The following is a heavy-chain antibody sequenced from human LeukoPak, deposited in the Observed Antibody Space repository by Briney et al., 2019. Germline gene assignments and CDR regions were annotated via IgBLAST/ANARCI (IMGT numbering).Heavy chain of an antibody. CDR2: IKHSGIT. D-gene: IGHD2-15*01. CDR3: ARKSIEVSGRQPYDY. CDR1: GGSFSGYY. Sequence: SETLSLTCAVYGGSFSGYYWIWIRQSAGKGLEWSGEIKHSGITNYNPSLKSRVTISVDTSKTQFSLKLISVTAADTAVYYCARKSIEVSGRQPYDYWGQGTLVTVSS. J-gene: IGHJ4*02. V-gene: IGHV4-34*01.